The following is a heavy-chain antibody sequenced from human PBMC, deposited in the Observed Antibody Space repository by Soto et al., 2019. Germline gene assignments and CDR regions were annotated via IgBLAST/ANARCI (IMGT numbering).Heavy chain of an antibody. CDR2: ISGSGGST. J-gene: IGHJ6*02. V-gene: IGHV3-23*01. D-gene: IGHD1-26*01. CDR3: AKDDYIVGATISNGMDV. Sequence: GGSLRLSCAASGFTFSSYAMSWVRQAPGKGLEWVSAISGSGGSTYYADSVKGRFTISRDNSKNTLYLQMNSLRAEDTAVYYCAKDDYIVGATISNGMDVWGQGTTVTVSS. CDR1: GFTFSSYA.